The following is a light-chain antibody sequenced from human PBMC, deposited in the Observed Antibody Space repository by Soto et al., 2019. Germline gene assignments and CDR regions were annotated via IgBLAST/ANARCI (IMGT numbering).Light chain of an antibody. J-gene: IGKJ4*01. V-gene: IGKV3-20*01. CDR2: GAT. Sequence: EIVLTQSPGTLSLSPGERATLSCRASQSVSDNYLAWYQQKPGQAPRLLFYGATCRATGIPDWFSGSGSGTDFTLTISRLEPEDFAVSYCQQYGGSPRVTFGGGTKVEIK. CDR1: QSVSDNY. CDR3: QQYGGSPRVT.